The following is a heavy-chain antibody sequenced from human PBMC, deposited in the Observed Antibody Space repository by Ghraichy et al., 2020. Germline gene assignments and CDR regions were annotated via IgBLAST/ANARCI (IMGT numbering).Heavy chain of an antibody. CDR1: GGSISSGDYF. CDR3: ARSGFYSHDTFDI. CDR2: IYNSGTD. Sequence: SQTLSLTFNVSGGSISSGDYFCTWIRLPPGKGLELIGYIYNSGTDYYHPSIRSRLTMSVDASKNLFSLKLNSVTAADTAVSYCARSGFYSHDTFDIWGQGTMVTVSS. D-gene: IGHD3-3*01. J-gene: IGHJ3*02. V-gene: IGHV4-30-4*08.